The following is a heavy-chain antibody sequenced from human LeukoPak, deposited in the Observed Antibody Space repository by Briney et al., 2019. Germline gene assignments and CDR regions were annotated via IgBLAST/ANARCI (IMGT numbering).Heavy chain of an antibody. CDR3: AKSERYFDWLHYYYMDV. Sequence: QTGGSLRLSCAASGFTFSSYEMNWVRQAPGKGLEWVSYISSSGSTIYYADSVKGRFTISRDNSKNTLYLQMNSLRAEDTAVYYCAKSERYFDWLHYYYMDVWGKGTTVTVSS. D-gene: IGHD3-9*01. CDR1: GFTFSSYE. CDR2: ISSSGSTI. V-gene: IGHV3-48*03. J-gene: IGHJ6*03.